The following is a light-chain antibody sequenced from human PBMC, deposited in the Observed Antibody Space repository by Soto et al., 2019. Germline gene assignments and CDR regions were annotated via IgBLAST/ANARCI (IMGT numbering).Light chain of an antibody. J-gene: IGLJ2*01. CDR2: EAN. CDR3: CSYVGTSTI. CDR1: SSDVGSHNL. V-gene: IGLV2-23*01. Sequence: QSALTQPASVSGSPGQSITISCTGSSSDVGSHNLVSWYQQYPGKAPKLMIFEANKRPSGVSDRFSGSKSGNTASLTVSGLQADAEADYYCCSYVGTSTIFGGGTKLTVL.